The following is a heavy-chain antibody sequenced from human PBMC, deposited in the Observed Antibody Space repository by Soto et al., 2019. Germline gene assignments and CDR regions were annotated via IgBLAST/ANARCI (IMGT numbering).Heavy chain of an antibody. D-gene: IGHD6-6*01. J-gene: IGHJ6*02. Sequence: SETLSLACAVYGGSFSGYCRIWNRQPPGKGLEWIGEINHSGSTNYNPSLKSRVTISVDTSKNQFSLKLSSVTAADTAVYYCARGRRPLVPYYYYYYGMDVWGQGTTVT. V-gene: IGHV4-34*01. CDR3: ARGRRPLVPYYYYYYGMDV. CDR2: INHSGST. CDR1: GGSFSGYC.